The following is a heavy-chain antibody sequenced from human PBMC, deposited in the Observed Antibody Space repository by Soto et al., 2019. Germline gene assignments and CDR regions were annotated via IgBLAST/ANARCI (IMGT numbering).Heavy chain of an antibody. CDR1: GFTFSSYG. D-gene: IGHD3-9*01. J-gene: IGHJ6*02. Sequence: QVPLVESGGGVVQPGRSLRLSCAASGFTFSSYGMHWVRQAPGKGLEWVAVISYDGSNKYYVDSVKGRFTISRDNSKNTLYLQMNSLRAEDTAVYYCAKEGQYYDILTGYRSYYGMDVWGQGTTVTVSS. V-gene: IGHV3-30*18. CDR3: AKEGQYYDILTGYRSYYGMDV. CDR2: ISYDGSNK.